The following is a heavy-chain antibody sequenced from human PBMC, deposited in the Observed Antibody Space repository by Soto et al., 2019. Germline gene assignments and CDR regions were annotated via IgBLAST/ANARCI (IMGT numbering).Heavy chain of an antibody. J-gene: IGHJ3*02. V-gene: IGHV2-5*02. CDR2: IYWDDDK. CDR3: AHSAVLTLLDAFGI. CDR1: GFSLIISEVA. Sequence: SGPTLVNPTQTLTLTFTFSGFSLIISEVAVGWIRQPPGKALEWLAIIYWDDDKRYSPSLKSRLTISKDTSKNQVVLTMTNMDPVDTGTYYCAHSAVLTLLDAFGIWGQGTMVTVAS. D-gene: IGHD3-9*01.